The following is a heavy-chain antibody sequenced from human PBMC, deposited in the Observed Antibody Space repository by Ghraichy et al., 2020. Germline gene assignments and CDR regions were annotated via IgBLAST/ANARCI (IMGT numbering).Heavy chain of an antibody. J-gene: IGHJ5*02. CDR3: ARDRTLRYYYGSGMRLWFDP. D-gene: IGHD3-10*01. V-gene: IGHV1-3*01. Sequence: ASVKVSCKASGYTFTSYAMHWVRQAPGQRLEWMGWINAGNGNTKYLQKFQGRVTITRDTSASTAYMELSSLRSEDTAVYYCARDRTLRYYYGSGMRLWFDPWGQGTLVTVSS. CDR2: INAGNGNT. CDR1: GYTFTSYA.